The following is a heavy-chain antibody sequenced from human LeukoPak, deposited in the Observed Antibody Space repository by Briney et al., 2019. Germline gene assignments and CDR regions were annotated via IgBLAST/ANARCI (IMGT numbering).Heavy chain of an antibody. J-gene: IGHJ3*02. V-gene: IGHV3-74*01. CDR3: ARRRGIVVSAFDI. CDR2: INSDRSST. Sequence: TGGSLRLSCAASGFTFSSYWMHWVRQAPGKGLVWVSRINSDRSSTSYADSVKGRFTISRGNAKNTLYLQMNSLRAEDTAVYYCARRRGIVVSAFDIWGQGTMVTVSS. D-gene: IGHD3-22*01. CDR1: GFTFSSYW.